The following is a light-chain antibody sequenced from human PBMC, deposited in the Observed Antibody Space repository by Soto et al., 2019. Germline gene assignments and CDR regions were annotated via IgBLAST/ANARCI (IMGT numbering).Light chain of an antibody. Sequence: EIVLTQSPGTLSLSPGDRAALSCRASQSISADYLVWYQKKPGQAPMLLIYGGSSRATGIPDRFSGSGSGTDFTLTISRLEPEDVAVYYCQHYGSSAFTFGPGTKVDIK. CDR3: QHYGSSAFT. V-gene: IGKV3-20*01. CDR1: QSISADY. J-gene: IGKJ3*01. CDR2: GGS.